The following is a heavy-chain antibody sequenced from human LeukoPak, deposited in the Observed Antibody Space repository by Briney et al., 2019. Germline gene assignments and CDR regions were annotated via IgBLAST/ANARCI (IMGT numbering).Heavy chain of an antibody. D-gene: IGHD6-13*01. Sequence: SETLSLTCTVSGGSISSYYWSWIRQPPGKGLEGIGYIYYSGSTNYNPSLKSRVTISVDTSKNQFSLKLSSVTAADTAVYYCARVRIAAAWFDPWGQGTLVTVSS. J-gene: IGHJ5*02. CDR3: ARVRIAAAWFDP. CDR1: GGSISSYY. V-gene: IGHV4-59*01. CDR2: IYYSGST.